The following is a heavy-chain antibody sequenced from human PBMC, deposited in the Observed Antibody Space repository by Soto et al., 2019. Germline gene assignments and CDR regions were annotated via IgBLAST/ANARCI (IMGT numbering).Heavy chain of an antibody. CDR1: GFTFCSYG. CDR2: ISYDGSNK. Sequence: QVQLVESGGGVVQPGRSLRLSCAASGFTFCSYGMHWVRQAPGKGLEWVAVISYDGSNKYYADSVKGRFTISRDNSKNTLYLQMNSLRAEDTAVYYCAKEFNYDVYYFDYWGQGTLVTVSS. J-gene: IGHJ4*02. V-gene: IGHV3-30*18. CDR3: AKEFNYDVYYFDY. D-gene: IGHD4-4*01.